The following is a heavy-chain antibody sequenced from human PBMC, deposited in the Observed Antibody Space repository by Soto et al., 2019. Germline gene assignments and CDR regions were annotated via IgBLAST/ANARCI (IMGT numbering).Heavy chain of an antibody. CDR3: ARERGGYSYGDY. Sequence: QVRLVQSGAEVKKPGASVKVSCKASGYTFTSYGITWVRQAPGQGLEWMGWVNIYEGSTNYPQKGRGRVTMTTDTSTSTVYLQLRSLRSDDTAIYYCARERGGYSYGDYWGQGTLVTVSS. D-gene: IGHD5-18*01. CDR1: GYTFTSYG. CDR2: VNIYEGST. J-gene: IGHJ4*02. V-gene: IGHV1-18*01.